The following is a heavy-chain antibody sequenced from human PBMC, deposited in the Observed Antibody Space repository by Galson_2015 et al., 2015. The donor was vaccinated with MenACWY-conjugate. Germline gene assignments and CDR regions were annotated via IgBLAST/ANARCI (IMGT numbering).Heavy chain of an antibody. CDR1: GYTFVNYA. J-gene: IGHJ4*02. D-gene: IGHD3-3*01. CDR2: INVDNGNT. Sequence: SVKVSCKASGYTFVNYAIHWVRQAPGQRLEWMGWINVDNGNTKYPQKIPGRVTITRDTSARTVYMELSSLRSEDTAVYYCARDNGATIFGVVTQNYFDHWGQGTLVTVSS. V-gene: IGHV1-3*01. CDR3: ARDNGATIFGVVTQNYFDH.